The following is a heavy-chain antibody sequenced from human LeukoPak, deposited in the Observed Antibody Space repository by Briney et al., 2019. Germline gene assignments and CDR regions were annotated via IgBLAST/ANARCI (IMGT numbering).Heavy chain of an antibody. CDR2: IIRIFGTA. V-gene: IGHV1-69*06. CDR3: ARILGRSSYYSYYMDV. CDR1: GGTFSSYA. Sequence: ASVKVSCKASGGTFSSYAISWVRQAPGQGLEWMGGIIRIFGTANYAQKFQGRVTITADKSTSTAYMELSSLRSEDTAVYYCARILGRSSYYSYYMDVWGKGTTVTVSS. D-gene: IGHD3-16*01. J-gene: IGHJ6*03.